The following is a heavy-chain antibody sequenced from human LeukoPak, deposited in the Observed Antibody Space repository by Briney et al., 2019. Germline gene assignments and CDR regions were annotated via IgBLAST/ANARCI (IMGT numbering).Heavy chain of an antibody. Sequence: GGSLRLSCAASGFAFSSYNMNWVRQAPGKGLEWVSSISTSGTYIYYADSVKGRFTISRDNAKSSLYLLMNSLRAEDTAVYYCARDLDWNDGVLDYWGQGTLVTVSS. CDR2: ISTSGTYI. D-gene: IGHD1-1*01. V-gene: IGHV3-21*01. J-gene: IGHJ4*02. CDR1: GFAFSSYN. CDR3: ARDLDWNDGVLDY.